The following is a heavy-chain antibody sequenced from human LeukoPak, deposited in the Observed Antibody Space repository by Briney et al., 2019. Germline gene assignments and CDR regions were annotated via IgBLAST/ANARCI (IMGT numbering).Heavy chain of an antibody. J-gene: IGHJ5*02. V-gene: IGHV3-9*01. CDR3: AKDRLGKPINWFDP. Sequence: TGGSLILSCAASGFTFDDYAMHWVRQAPGKGLEWVSGISWNSGSIGYADSVKGRFTISRDNAKNSLYLQMNSLRAEDTALYYCAKDRLGKPINWFDPWGQGTLVTVSS. CDR2: ISWNSGSI. CDR1: GFTFDDYA. D-gene: IGHD7-27*01.